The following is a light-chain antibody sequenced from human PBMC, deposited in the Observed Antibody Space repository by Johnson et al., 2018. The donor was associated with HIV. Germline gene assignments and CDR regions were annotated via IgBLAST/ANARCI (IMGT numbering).Light chain of an antibody. CDR3: GTWATSLSAPYF. J-gene: IGLJ1*01. CDR1: SSNIGNNY. CDR2: DNN. V-gene: IGLV1-51*01. Sequence: QSVLTQPPSVSAAPGQKVTISCSGSSSNIGNNYVSWYQQLPGTAPKLLIYDNNKRPSGIPDRFSGSKSGTSATLGITGLQTGDEADYYCGTWATSLSAPYFFGTGTKVTVL.